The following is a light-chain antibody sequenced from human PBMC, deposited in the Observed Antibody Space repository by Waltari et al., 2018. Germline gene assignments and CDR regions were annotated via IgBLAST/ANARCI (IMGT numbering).Light chain of an antibody. Sequence: IQSTQSPPSLHAAVGDRVTITCRASQSISIYLNWYQQKPGKAPKLLIYAASALQSGVPSRFSGSGSGTDFTLTISSLQPGDYATYYCQQTFSSPQNTFGQGTSLEIK. CDR3: QQTFSSPQNT. CDR1: QSISIY. CDR2: AAS. V-gene: IGKV1-39*01. J-gene: IGKJ2*01.